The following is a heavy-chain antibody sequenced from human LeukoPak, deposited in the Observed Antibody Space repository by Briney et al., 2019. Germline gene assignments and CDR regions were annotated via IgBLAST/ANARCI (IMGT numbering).Heavy chain of an antibody. CDR1: GFTFSSHA. D-gene: IGHD3-16*01. CDR2: ISDSGDST. CDR3: FSFGYDY. V-gene: IGHV3-23*01. J-gene: IGHJ4*02. Sequence: GGSLRLSCAASGFTFSSHALSWVRQAPGKGLAWVSSISDSGDSTYYAHSVKGRFTISRDNSKNKLYLQMNSLRGEDTAVYYCFSFGYDYWGQGTLVSVSS.